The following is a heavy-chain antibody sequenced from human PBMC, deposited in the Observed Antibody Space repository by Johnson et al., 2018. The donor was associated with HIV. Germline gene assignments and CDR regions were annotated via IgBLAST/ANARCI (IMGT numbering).Heavy chain of an antibody. Sequence: VQLVESGGGLIQPGGSLRLSCAASGFTVSSNYMNWVRQAPGKGLEWVSVIYSGGSTYYADSVQGRFTISRDNSKNMLYLQMNSLRAEDTALYYCAKGDSSSWYGGDAFDIWGQGTMVTVSS. D-gene: IGHD6-13*01. J-gene: IGHJ3*02. V-gene: IGHV3-53*01. CDR1: GFTVSSNY. CDR3: AKGDSSSWYGGDAFDI. CDR2: IYSGGST.